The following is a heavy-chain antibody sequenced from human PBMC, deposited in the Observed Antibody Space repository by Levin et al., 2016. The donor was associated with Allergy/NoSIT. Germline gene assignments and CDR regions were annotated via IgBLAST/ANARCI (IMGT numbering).Heavy chain of an antibody. CDR2: IYTSGST. Sequence: RQAPGKGLEWIGRIYTSGSTNYNPSLKSRVTISVDTSKNQFSLKLSSVTAADTAVYYCARDLGAVAGRDWFDPWGQGTLVTVSS. V-gene: IGHV4-61*02. J-gene: IGHJ5*02. D-gene: IGHD6-19*01. CDR3: ARDLGAVAGRDWFDP.